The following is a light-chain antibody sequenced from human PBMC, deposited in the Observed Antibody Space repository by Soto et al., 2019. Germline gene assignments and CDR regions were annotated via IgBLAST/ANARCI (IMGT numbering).Light chain of an antibody. CDR1: QDISNH. J-gene: IGKJ4*01. V-gene: IGKV1-33*01. CDR2: DAS. Sequence: DIQMTQSPSSLSASVGDRVTITCQASQDISNHLSWYQQKPGKAPKLLIYDASNLETGVPSGFSGSGSGTDFTFTISGLQPENVATYYCQQHHSLPLTFGGGTKVEIK. CDR3: QQHHSLPLT.